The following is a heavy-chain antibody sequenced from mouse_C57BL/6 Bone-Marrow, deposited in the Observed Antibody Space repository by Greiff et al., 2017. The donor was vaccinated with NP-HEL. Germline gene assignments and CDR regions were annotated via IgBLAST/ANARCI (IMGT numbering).Heavy chain of an antibody. V-gene: IGHV1-81*01. CDR2: IYPRSGNT. J-gene: IGHJ4*01. CDR1: GYTFTSYG. CDR3: ARLLGYAMDY. D-gene: IGHD2-2*01. Sequence: VNLVESGAELARPGASVKLSCKASGYTFTSYGISWVKQRTGQGLEWIGEIYPRSGNTYYNEKFKGKATLTADKSSSTAYMELRSLTSEDSAVYFCARLLGYAMDYWGQGTSVTVSS.